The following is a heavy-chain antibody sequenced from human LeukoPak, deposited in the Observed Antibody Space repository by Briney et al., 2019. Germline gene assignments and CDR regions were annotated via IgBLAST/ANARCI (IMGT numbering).Heavy chain of an antibody. Sequence: GGSLRLSCAASGFTFSSYSMNWVRQAPGKGLEWVSSISSSGSYIYYADSVKGRFTISRDNAKNSLYLQMNSLRAEDTAVYYCARVEGGYSYGYGFRYWGQGTLVTVSS. CDR2: ISSSGSYI. CDR1: GFTFSSYS. J-gene: IGHJ4*02. CDR3: ARVEGGYSYGYGFRY. D-gene: IGHD5-18*01. V-gene: IGHV3-21*04.